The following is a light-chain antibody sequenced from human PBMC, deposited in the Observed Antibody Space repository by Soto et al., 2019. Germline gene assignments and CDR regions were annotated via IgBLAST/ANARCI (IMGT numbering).Light chain of an antibody. V-gene: IGKV3-11*01. Sequence: EIMLTQSPATLSLSPGERATLSCRASQSVSSHLAWYQQKPGQAPRLLIYDASNRATGIPARFSGSGSGTDFTLTISRLEPEDFAVYYCQQYGSSGTFGQGTKVDIK. CDR3: QQYGSSGT. CDR2: DAS. CDR1: QSVSSH. J-gene: IGKJ1*01.